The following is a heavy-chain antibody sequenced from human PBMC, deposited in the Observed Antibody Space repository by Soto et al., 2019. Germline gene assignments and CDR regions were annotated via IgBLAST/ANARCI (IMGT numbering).Heavy chain of an antibody. CDR3: GRGGIGAAGTWFSDY. CDR1: GGSISSDDYY. J-gene: IGHJ4*02. V-gene: IGHV4-30-4*01. CDR2: IYYSGST. D-gene: IGHD6-13*01. Sequence: SETLCLPCTVSGGSISSDDYYWSWIRHPPGKSLECIDYIYYSGSTYYNPSLKIRVTISVYTSKNQFSMNLSSVTDADTAVYYCGRGGIGAAGTWFSDYWGQGTLLTVSS.